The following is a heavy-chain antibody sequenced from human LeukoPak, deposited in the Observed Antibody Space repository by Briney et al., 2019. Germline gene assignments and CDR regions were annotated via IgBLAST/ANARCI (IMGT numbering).Heavy chain of an antibody. CDR3: ARGSPYHS. Sequence: SETLSLTCTVSGGSISSSNYYWGWIRQPPGKGLVYIGSIHYSGSTYYNLSLKSRVTISVDTSENQFSLKLNSVTAADTAVYYCARGSPYHSWGQGTLVTVSS. J-gene: IGHJ4*02. CDR2: IHYSGST. V-gene: IGHV4-39*01. CDR1: GGSISSSNYY. D-gene: IGHD2-15*01.